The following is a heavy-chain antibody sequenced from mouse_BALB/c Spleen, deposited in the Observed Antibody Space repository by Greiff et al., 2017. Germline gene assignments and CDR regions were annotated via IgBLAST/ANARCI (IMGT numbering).Heavy chain of an antibody. Sequence: VQLQQPGAELVRPGASVKLSCKASGYTFTSYWINWVKQRPGQGLEWIGNIYPSDSYTNYNQKFKDKATLTVDKSSSTAYMQLSSPTSEDSAVYYCTRSRQIYYYGSSLYYAMDYWGQGTSVTVSS. CDR3: TRSRQIYYYGSSLYYAMDY. CDR2: IYPSDSYT. D-gene: IGHD1-1*01. CDR1: GYTFTSYW. V-gene: IGHV1-69*02. J-gene: IGHJ4*01.